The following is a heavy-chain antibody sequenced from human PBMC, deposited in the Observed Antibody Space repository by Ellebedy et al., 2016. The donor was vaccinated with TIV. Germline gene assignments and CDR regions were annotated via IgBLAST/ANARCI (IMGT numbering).Heavy chain of an antibody. CDR1: GHTFRGYY. D-gene: IGHD6-25*01. CDR3: ARDEVVGASRGYQFYGMDV. CDR2: INPNSGGT. Sequence: ASVKVSCKASGHTFRGYYIHWVRQAPGQGLEWMGWINPNSGGTNHAQKFQGRLTLTTETSINTAYTELNRLTSDDTAMYYCARDEVVGASRGYQFYGMDVWGQGTTVTVSS. V-gene: IGHV1-2*02. J-gene: IGHJ6*02.